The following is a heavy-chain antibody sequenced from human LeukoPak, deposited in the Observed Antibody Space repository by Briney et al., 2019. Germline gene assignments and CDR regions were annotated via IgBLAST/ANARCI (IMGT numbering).Heavy chain of an antibody. V-gene: IGHV4-39*01. CDR2: IYYSGST. J-gene: IGHJ5*02. CDR1: GGSISSSSYY. Sequence: SETLSLTCTVSGGSISSSSYYWGWIRQPPGKGLEWIGSIYYSGSTYYNPSLKSRVTISVDTSMNQFSLKLSSVTAADTAVYYCARSDRQWLVLFRWFDPWGQGTLVTVSS. D-gene: IGHD6-19*01. CDR3: ARSDRQWLVLFRWFDP.